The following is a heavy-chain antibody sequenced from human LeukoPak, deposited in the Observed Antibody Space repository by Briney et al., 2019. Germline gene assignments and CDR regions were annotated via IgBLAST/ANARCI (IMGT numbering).Heavy chain of an antibody. V-gene: IGHV3-53*01. Sequence: GGSLGLSCAASGFTVSSNYMSWVRQAPGKGLEWVSIIYSGGTTDYADSVKGRFTISRDNSKNTLYLQMNSLRAEDTAVYYCARAGYSGYDRHFDYWGQGTLVTVSS. D-gene: IGHD5-12*01. CDR1: GFTVSSNY. CDR3: ARAGYSGYDRHFDY. CDR2: IYSGGTT. J-gene: IGHJ4*02.